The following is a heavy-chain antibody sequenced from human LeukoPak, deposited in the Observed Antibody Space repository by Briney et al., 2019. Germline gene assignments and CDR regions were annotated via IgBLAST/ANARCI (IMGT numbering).Heavy chain of an antibody. V-gene: IGHV4-59*01. D-gene: IGHD2-2*01. CDR1: GGSISSYY. CDR2: IYYNGST. CDR3: ARVKVVVPAATNWFDP. J-gene: IGHJ5*02. Sequence: PSETLSLTYTVSGGSISSYYWSWIRQPPGKGLEWIGYIYYNGSTNYNPSLKSRVTISVDTSKNQFSLKLSSVTAADTAVYYCARVKVVVPAATNWFDPWGQGTLVTVSS.